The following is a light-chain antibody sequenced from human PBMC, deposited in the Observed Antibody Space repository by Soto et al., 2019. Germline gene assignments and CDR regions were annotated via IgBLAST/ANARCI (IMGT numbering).Light chain of an antibody. V-gene: IGKV1-5*01. CDR2: DAS. CDR1: QSVGTK. J-gene: IGKJ1*01. CDR3: QQYTNTNNPWM. Sequence: DIQMTHSPSTLSVSPGERANLSCRASQSVGTKLAWYQQKPGKAPKLLIYDASSLESGVPSRFSGSGSGTEFTLIISGLQPDDYATYYCQQYTNTNNPWMFGQGTKVDIK.